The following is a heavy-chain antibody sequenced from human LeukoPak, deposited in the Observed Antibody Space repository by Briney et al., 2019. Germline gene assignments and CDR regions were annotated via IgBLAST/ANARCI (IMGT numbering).Heavy chain of an antibody. D-gene: IGHD3-22*01. CDR2: ISGSGGST. Sequence: GGSLRLSCAASGFTFSDYYMSWVRQAPGKGLEWVSAISGSGGSTYYADSVKGRFTISRDNSKNTLYLQMNSLRAEDTAVYYCAKALGYYDSSGYTPLDAFDIWGQGTMVTVSS. V-gene: IGHV3-23*01. CDR1: GFTFSDYY. CDR3: AKALGYYDSSGYTPLDAFDI. J-gene: IGHJ3*02.